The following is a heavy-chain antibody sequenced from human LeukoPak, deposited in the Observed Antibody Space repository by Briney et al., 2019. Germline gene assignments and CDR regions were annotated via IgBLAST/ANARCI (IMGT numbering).Heavy chain of an antibody. D-gene: IGHD2-2*02. Sequence: SETLSLTCTVSGDSISSGSYYWSSIRQPAGKGLEWIGRIYTSGSTNYTPSLKRPVTISVDTSKNQFSLKLSSVTAADTAVYYCARVRYCSSTSCYKAYWYFDLWGRGTLVTVSS. CDR3: ARVRYCSSTSCYKAYWYFDL. J-gene: IGHJ2*01. CDR2: IYTSGST. CDR1: GDSISSGSYY. V-gene: IGHV4-61*02.